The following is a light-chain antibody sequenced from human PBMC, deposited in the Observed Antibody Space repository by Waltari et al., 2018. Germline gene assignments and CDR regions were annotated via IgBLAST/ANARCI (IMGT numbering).Light chain of an antibody. CDR1: QSVRSSY. V-gene: IGKV3-20*01. CDR2: GAS. CDR3: QQYGTLIT. J-gene: IGKJ5*01. Sequence: EIVLTQSPGTLSLSPVERATLSCRASQSVRSSYLAWYLQKPGQAPRLLIYGASSRATGLPDRLRGSGSATDFTLTISRLEPDDFAVYYCQQYGTLITFGQGTRLEIK.